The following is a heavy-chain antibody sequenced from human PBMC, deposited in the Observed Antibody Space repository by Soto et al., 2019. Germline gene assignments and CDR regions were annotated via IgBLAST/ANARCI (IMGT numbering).Heavy chain of an antibody. CDR1: GFDLTSSR. J-gene: IGHJ6*02. V-gene: IGHV3-21*01. Sequence: GGSLRLSCVASGFDLTSSRMNWVRQAPGKGLEWVASISVSGKDTFYRHSVKGRFAISRDSAGTSLFLRMDSVKVEDTAVYHCARVHLVAGSAFYCAMDVWGPGTAVTVSS. CDR3: ARVHLVAGSAFYCAMDV. D-gene: IGHD6-6*01. CDR2: ISVSGKDT.